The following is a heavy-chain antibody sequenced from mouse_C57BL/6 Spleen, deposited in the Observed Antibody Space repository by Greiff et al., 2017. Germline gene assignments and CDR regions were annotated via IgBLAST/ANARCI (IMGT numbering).Heavy chain of an antibody. V-gene: IGHV1-19*01. CDR3: ARREEYRDDERAMDC. CDR1: GYTFTDYY. J-gene: IGHJ4*01. D-gene: IGHD2-12*01. CDR2: LNPYNGGT. Sequence: VKLQQSGPVLVKPGASVKMSCKASGYTFTDYYMNWVKQSHGKSLEWIGVLNPYNGGTSYNQKFKGKDTLTVDKSSSTAYMELNSRTSEDSAVYYLARREEYRDDERAMDCWGQGTSVTSPQ.